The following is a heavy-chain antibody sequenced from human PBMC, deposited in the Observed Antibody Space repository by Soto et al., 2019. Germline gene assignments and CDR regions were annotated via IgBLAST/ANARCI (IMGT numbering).Heavy chain of an antibody. CDR3: VSQRTTVPTQAYFDY. J-gene: IGHJ4*02. CDR1: GGSVTNSIYY. D-gene: IGHD4-17*01. CDR2: VYYRGRS. Sequence: ETLSLTCTVSGGSVTNSIYYWGWIRQSPGKGLEWIGSVYYRGRSYSKSSVKSRVTISVDTSKNRFSLSLNSVTASDTAVYFCVSQRTTVPTQAYFDYWGPGALVTVSS. V-gene: IGHV4-39*01.